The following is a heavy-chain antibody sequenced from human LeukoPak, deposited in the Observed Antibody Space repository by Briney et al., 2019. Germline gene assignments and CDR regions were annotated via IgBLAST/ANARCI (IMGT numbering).Heavy chain of an antibody. V-gene: IGHV4-30-4*01. D-gene: IGHD2-15*01. CDR3: ARDRPGGYIDY. J-gene: IGHJ4*02. CDR1: GGSISSGDYY. Sequence: SETLSLTCTVSGGSISSGDYYWSWIRQPPGKGLEWIGYIYNSGSTYYNPSLKSRLTISVDTSKNQFSLKLSSVTAADTAVYYCARDRPGGYIDYWGQGTLVTVSS. CDR2: IYNSGST.